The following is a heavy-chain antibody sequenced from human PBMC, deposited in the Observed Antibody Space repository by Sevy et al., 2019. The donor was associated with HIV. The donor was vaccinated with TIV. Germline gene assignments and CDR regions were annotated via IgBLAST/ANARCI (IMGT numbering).Heavy chain of an antibody. D-gene: IGHD3-3*01. J-gene: IGHJ6*02. CDR2: ISRSGTTT. Sequence: GGSLILSCAASGLNFSKYSFNWVRQAPEKGLEWISHISRSGTTTYYAESVKGRFTVSRDNAKNSRKLQRSSLRDEDTAVYYCARDYDFWSGYTALSYYSLSYYYGMDVWGQGTTVTVSS. V-gene: IGHV3-48*02. CDR3: ARDYDFWSGYTALSYYSLSYYYGMDV. CDR1: GLNFSKYS.